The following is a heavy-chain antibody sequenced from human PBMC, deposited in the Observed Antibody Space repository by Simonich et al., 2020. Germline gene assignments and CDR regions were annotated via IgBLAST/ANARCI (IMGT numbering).Heavy chain of an antibody. CDR1: GFTFSSYA. D-gene: IGHD2-21*02. Sequence: QVQLVESGGGVVQPGRSLRLSCAASGFTFSSYAMHWVPQAPGKGLEWVAVISDEGSNKYYADSVKGRFTISRDNSKNTLYLQMNRLRAEDTAVYYCARDGERYCGGDCYSYFDYWGQGTLVTVSS. CDR2: ISDEGSNK. CDR3: ARDGERYCGGDCYSYFDY. V-gene: IGHV3-30*07. J-gene: IGHJ4*02.